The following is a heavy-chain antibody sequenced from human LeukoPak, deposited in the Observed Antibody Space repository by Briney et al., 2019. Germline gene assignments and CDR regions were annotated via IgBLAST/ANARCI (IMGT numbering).Heavy chain of an antibody. CDR1: GYTFNSSY. D-gene: IGHD1-26*01. J-gene: IGHJ4*02. V-gene: IGHV1-46*02. CDR3: ARDLARWELTGPFDY. CDR2: INPSDDST. Sequence: GASVKVSCKASGYTFNSSYMHWVRQAPGQGLEWMGIINPSDDSTRYAQKFQGRVTMTKDTSTNTVYMHLSSLSSDDTAVYYCARDLARWELTGPFDYWGQGTLFTVSS.